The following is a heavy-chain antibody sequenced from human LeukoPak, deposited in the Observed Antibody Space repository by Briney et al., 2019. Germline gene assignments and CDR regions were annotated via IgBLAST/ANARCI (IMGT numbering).Heavy chain of an antibody. D-gene: IGHD2-15*01. CDR3: ARQRGVVAATSYFDY. CDR1: GGSISSGDYY. V-gene: IGHV3-21*01. Sequence: PSETLSLTCTVSGGSISSGDYYWSWVRQAPGKGLEWVSSISSSSSYIYYADSVKGRFTISRDNAKNSLYLQMNSLRAEDTAVYYCARQRGVVAATSYFDYWGQGTLVTVSS. J-gene: IGHJ4*02. CDR2: ISSSSSYI.